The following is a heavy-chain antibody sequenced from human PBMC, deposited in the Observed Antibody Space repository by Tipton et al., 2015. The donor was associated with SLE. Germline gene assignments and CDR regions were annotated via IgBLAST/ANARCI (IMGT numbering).Heavy chain of an antibody. CDR2: IIHSGVT. CDR3: ARVAPAEVFDY. V-gene: IGHV4-34*12. Sequence: TLSLTCAVYGGSFNGYFWTWIRQPPGKGLEWIGEIIHSGVTNYNPSLRSRVTISVDVSKNQVSLKLSSVTAADTAVYYCARVAPAEVFDYWGQGNLVTVSP. CDR1: GGSFNGYF. D-gene: IGHD2-2*01. J-gene: IGHJ4*02.